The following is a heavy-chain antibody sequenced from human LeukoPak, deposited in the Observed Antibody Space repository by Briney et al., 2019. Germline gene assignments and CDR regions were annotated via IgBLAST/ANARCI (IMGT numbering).Heavy chain of an antibody. D-gene: IGHD2-8*01. CDR1: XGSXSSXY. J-gene: IGHJ6*03. CDR2: XYYSGST. V-gene: IGHV4-59*01. CDR3: ARGGPIVLMVYAPYYYYMDV. Sequence: XSLXCTVSXGSXSSXYWSWIXQPPGXGLXXXXXXYYSGSTNYNPSLKSRVTISVDTSKNQFSLKLSSVTAADTAVYYCARGGPIVLMVYAPYYYYMDVWGKGTTVTVSS.